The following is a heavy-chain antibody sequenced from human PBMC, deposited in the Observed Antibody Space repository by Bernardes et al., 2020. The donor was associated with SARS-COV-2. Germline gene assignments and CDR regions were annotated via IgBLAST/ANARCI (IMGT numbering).Heavy chain of an antibody. CDR3: ARERPTWGYMDSFDF. D-gene: IGHD3-16*02. CDR2: NNPNSGNT. Sequence: ASVKVSCKASGYTFTSYDIHWVRLAPGQRLEWMGWNNPNSGNTGYAQKFKGRVTMTRDTSINTAYMELRSLTSEDTAIFYCARERPTWGYMDSFDFWGQGTVVTVSS. V-gene: IGHV1-8*01. J-gene: IGHJ4*02. CDR1: GYTFTSYD.